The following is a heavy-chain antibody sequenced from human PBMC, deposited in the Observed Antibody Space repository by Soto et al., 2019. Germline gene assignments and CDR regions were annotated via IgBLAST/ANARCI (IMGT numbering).Heavy chain of an antibody. D-gene: IGHD6-6*01. Sequence: GGSLRLSCAASGFTFSSYGMHWVRQAPGKGLEWVAVIWYDGSNKYYADSVKGRFTISRDNSKNTLYLQMNSLRAEDTAVYYCASEGSIAPSQPRGYMDVWGKGTTVTVSS. CDR1: GFTFSSYG. CDR3: ASEGSIAPSQPRGYMDV. J-gene: IGHJ6*03. CDR2: IWYDGSNK. V-gene: IGHV3-33*01.